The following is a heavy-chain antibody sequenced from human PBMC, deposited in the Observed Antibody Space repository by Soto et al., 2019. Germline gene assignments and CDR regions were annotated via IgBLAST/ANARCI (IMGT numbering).Heavy chain of an antibody. CDR1: GFTFSNYW. Sequence: EVQLVESGGGLVQPGGSLRLSCAGSGFTFSNYWMHWVRQPPGKGLVWVSRINSAATTTNYADSVRGRFTISRDNAKSTMYLQMNSLRAADTAVYFCARGLILWFGELSRRGGYYYYMDVWGKGTTVTVSS. CDR3: ARGLILWFGELSRRGGYYYYMDV. D-gene: IGHD3-10*01. CDR2: INSAATTT. J-gene: IGHJ6*03. V-gene: IGHV3-74*01.